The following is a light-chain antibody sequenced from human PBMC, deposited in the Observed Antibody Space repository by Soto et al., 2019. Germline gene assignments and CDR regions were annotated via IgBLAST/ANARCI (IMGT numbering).Light chain of an antibody. V-gene: IGLV1-44*01. Sequence: QSVLTQPPSASGTPGQRVTISCSGSSSKIGSNRVNWYQQLPGTAPKLLIYNNNQRPLGVPDRVSGSKSGTSVSLAISGLQAEYEAEYYCAACDDSLKGVVVGGGTKLTVL. CDR3: AACDDSLKGVV. J-gene: IGLJ2*01. CDR2: NNN. CDR1: SSKIGSNR.